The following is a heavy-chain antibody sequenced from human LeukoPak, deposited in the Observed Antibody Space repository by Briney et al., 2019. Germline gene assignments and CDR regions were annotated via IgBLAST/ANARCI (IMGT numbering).Heavy chain of an antibody. CDR2: IKQDGSEK. CDR3: ARRDGAYSHPYDY. D-gene: IGHD4-23*01. J-gene: IGHJ4*02. CDR1: GFTFSSYW. V-gene: IGHV3-7*03. Sequence: GGSLRLSCAASGFTFSSYWMSWVRQAPGKGLEWVANIKQDGSEKYYVDSVKGRFTISRDNSKNTLYLQMNSLRAEDTAVYYCARRDGAYSHPYDYWGQGTLVTVSS.